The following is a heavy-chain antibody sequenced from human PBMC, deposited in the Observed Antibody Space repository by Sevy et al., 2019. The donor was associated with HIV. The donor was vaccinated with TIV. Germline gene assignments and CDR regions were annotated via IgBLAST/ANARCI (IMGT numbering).Heavy chain of an antibody. CDR1: GFTFSDYY. CDR2: ISGRDNTI. V-gene: IGHV3-11*01. D-gene: IGHD4-17*01. J-gene: IGHJ6*02. CDR3: ARDHVKDGDLGDYYYFAMDV. Sequence: GGSLRLSCAASGFTFSDYYMSWIRQAPGKGLEWLSYISGRDNTIYYADSLKGRFTISRDNARNSLYLQMNSLIAEDTAVYYCARDHVKDGDLGDYYYFAMDVWGQGTSVTVSS.